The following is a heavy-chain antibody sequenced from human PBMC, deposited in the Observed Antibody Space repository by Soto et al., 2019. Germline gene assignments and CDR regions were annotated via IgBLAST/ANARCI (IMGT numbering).Heavy chain of an antibody. CDR2: IWYDGSKK. CDR3: ARDPYGYYDSSGYPALHFDY. Sequence: QVQLVESGGGVVQPGRSLRLSCAASGFTFSSYGMHWVRQAPGKGLEWVAVIWYDGSKKYYADSVKGRFTISRDNSKNTLSMQMNSMRAEDKAVYYCARDPYGYYDSSGYPALHFDYWGQGTLVTVSS. V-gene: IGHV3-33*01. D-gene: IGHD3-22*01. J-gene: IGHJ4*02. CDR1: GFTFSSYG.